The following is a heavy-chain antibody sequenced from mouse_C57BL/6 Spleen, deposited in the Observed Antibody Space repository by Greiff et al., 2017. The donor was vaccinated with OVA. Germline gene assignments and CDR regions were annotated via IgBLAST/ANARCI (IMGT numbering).Heavy chain of an antibody. CDR3: AKVALTGYFDV. Sequence: QVQLQQPGAELVMPGASVKLSCKASGYTFTSYWMHWVKQRPGQGLEWIGEIDPSDSYTNYNQKFKGKSTLTVDKSSSTAYMQLSSLTSEDSAVYYCAKVALTGYFDVWGTGTTVTVSS. J-gene: IGHJ1*03. CDR1: GYTFTSYW. CDR2: IDPSDSYT. D-gene: IGHD1-1*02. V-gene: IGHV1-69*01.